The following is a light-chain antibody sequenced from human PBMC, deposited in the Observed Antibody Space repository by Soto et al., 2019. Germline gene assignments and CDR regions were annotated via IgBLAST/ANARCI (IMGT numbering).Light chain of an antibody. CDR2: SNN. J-gene: IGLJ2*01. Sequence: QSVLTQPPSASGTPGQRVTLSCSGSSSNIGSNTVNWYQQLPRTAPKLLIYSNNQRPSGVPDRFSGSKSGTSASLAISGLQSEDEADYYCALWDDSLNGVVFGGGTKLTVL. CDR1: SSNIGSNT. CDR3: ALWDDSLNGVV. V-gene: IGLV1-44*01.